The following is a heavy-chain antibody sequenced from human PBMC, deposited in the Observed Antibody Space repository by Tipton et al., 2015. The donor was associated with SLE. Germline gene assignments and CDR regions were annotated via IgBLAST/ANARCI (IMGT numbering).Heavy chain of an antibody. V-gene: IGHV4-38-2*01. CDR3: ARQGYSSSWYYYYYGMDV. CDR2: IYHSGST. J-gene: IGHJ6*02. D-gene: IGHD6-13*01. CDR1: GYSISSGYY. Sequence: TLSLTCAVSGYSISSGYYWGWIRQPPGKGLEWIGSIYHSGSTYYNPSLKSRVTISVDTSKNQFSLKLSSVTAADTGVYYCARQGYSSSWYYYYYGMDVWGQGTTVTVSS.